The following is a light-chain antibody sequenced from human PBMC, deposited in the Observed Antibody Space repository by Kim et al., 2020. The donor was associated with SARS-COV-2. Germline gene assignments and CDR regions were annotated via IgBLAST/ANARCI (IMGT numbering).Light chain of an antibody. J-gene: IGLJ3*02. V-gene: IGLV3-19*01. CDR2: GKN. CDR3: NSRDNSDNHLV. CDR1: SLRSYY. Sequence: LGKTVRITCQGDSLRSYYASWYQQKPGQAPVLVIYGKNNRPSGIPDRFSGSSSGNTASLTITGAQAEDEADYYCNSRDNSDNHLVFGGGTQLTVL.